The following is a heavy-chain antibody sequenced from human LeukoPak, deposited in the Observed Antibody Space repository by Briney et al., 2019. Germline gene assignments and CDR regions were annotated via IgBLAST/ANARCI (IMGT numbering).Heavy chain of an antibody. D-gene: IGHD6-13*01. CDR2: INPNSGGT. J-gene: IGHJ4*02. V-gene: IGHV1-2*02. CDR1: GCTFTGYY. Sequence: ASVKVSCKASGCTFTGYYIHWVRQAPGQGLEWMGWINPNSGGTNYAQNFQGRVTMTRDTSISTAYMELSRLRSDDTAVYYCARAFSSSWYGPGDCWGQGTLVTVSS. CDR3: ARAFSSSWYGPGDC.